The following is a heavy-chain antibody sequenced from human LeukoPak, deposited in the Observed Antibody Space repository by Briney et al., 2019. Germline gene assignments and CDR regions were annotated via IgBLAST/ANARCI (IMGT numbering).Heavy chain of an antibody. CDR3: AKDLSGMGYNDAFDI. CDR1: GFTFSSYS. D-gene: IGHD1-14*01. Sequence: GGSLRLSCAASGFTFSSYSMNWVRQAPGQGLEWVSAISGSGGSTYYADSVKGRFTISRDNSKNTLYLQMNSLRAEDTAVYYCAKDLSGMGYNDAFDIWGQGTMVTVSS. CDR2: ISGSGGST. J-gene: IGHJ3*02. V-gene: IGHV3-23*01.